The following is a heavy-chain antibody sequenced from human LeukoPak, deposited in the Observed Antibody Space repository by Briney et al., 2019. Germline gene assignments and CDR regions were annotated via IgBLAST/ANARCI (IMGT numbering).Heavy chain of an antibody. CDR1: GFTFSSYG. Sequence: GGSLRLSCAASGFTFSSYGMHWVRQAPGKGLEWVAVISYDGSNKYYADSVKGRFTISRDNSKNTLYLQMNSLRAEDTAVYYCARDGGTGYSSSWGELDYWGQGTLVTVSS. CDR2: ISYDGSNK. J-gene: IGHJ4*02. D-gene: IGHD6-13*01. V-gene: IGHV3-30*03. CDR3: ARDGGTGYSSSWGELDY.